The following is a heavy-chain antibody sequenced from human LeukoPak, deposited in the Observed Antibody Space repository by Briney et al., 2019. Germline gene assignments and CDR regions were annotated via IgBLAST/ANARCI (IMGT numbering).Heavy chain of an antibody. CDR1: GFTFSSYA. D-gene: IGHD6-19*01. CDR3: ARDVGSGWSYYFDY. J-gene: IGHJ4*02. V-gene: IGHV3-64*01. Sequence: GGSLRLSCAASGFTFSSYAMHWVRQAPGKGLEYVSAISGDGGSTYYANSVKGRFIISRDNSKNTLYLQMGSLRAEDMAVYYCARDVGSGWSYYFDYWGQGTLVTVSS. CDR2: ISGDGGST.